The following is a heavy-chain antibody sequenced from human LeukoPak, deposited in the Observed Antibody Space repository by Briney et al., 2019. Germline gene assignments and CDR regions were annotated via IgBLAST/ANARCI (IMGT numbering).Heavy chain of an antibody. CDR2: ISSSSSYI. D-gene: IGHD5-12*01. J-gene: IGHJ4*02. Sequence: GGSLRLSCAASGFTFSRYSMNWVRQAPGKGLEWVSSISSSSSYIYYADSVKGRFTISRDNAKNSLYLQMNSLRAEDTAVYYCARGRGYSGYYPFDYWGQGTLVTVSS. V-gene: IGHV3-21*01. CDR1: GFTFSRYS. CDR3: ARGRGYSGYYPFDY.